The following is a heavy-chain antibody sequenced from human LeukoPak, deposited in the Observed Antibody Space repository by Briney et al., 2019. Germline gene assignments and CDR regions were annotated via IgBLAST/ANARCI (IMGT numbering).Heavy chain of an antibody. J-gene: IGHJ5*02. Sequence: ETLSLTCTVSGGSISSYYWSWIRQPAGKGLEWMGIIYPGDSDTRYSPSFQGQVTISADKSISTAYLQWGSLKASDTAMYYCARSQGYCSGGSCLQGDWFDPWGQGTLVTVSS. D-gene: IGHD2-15*01. CDR1: GGSISSYY. V-gene: IGHV5-51*01. CDR3: ARSQGYCSGGSCLQGDWFDP. CDR2: IYPGDSDT.